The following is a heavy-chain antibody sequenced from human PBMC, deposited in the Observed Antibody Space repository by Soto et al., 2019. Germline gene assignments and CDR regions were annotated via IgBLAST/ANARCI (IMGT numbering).Heavy chain of an antibody. J-gene: IGHJ4*02. CDR2: INCYNGNK. CDR3: ARVPDFWMGNLDF. Sequence: QVQLVQSGAELRKPGASVKVSCTTSGYTFTSFGISWVRQAPGQGLEWLGWINCYNGNKNYAQKVKGRVTMAPDTSTSTAFMELRSLRSDDTAVYYCARVPDFWMGNLDFWGQGTLVTVSS. V-gene: IGHV1-18*01. CDR1: GYTFTSFG. D-gene: IGHD3-3*01.